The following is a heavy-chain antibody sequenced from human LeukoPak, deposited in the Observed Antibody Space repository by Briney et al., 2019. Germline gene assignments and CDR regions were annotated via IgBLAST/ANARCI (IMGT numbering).Heavy chain of an antibody. Sequence: RGESRQISCKGSGYSFTSYWISWVRQMPGKGLEWMGRIDPSDSYTNYSPSFQGHVTISADKSISTAYLQWSSLKASDTAMYYCARDRSGGLDYWGQGTVVSVSS. CDR3: ARDRSGGLDY. CDR2: IDPSDSYT. V-gene: IGHV5-10-1*01. CDR1: GYSFTSYW. J-gene: IGHJ4*02. D-gene: IGHD5-12*01.